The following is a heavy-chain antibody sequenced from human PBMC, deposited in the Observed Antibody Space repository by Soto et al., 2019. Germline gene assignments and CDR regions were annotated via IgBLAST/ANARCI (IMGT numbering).Heavy chain of an antibody. V-gene: IGHV4-31*11. Sequence: ASETLSLTCAVSGGSINTGGYYWSWIRQRPGEGLEWIGYMYYSGSTYYNPSLKSRVTISVDTSKNHFSLKLGSVTAADTAIYYCASAGSEYYFDSWGQGTLVTVSS. CDR1: GGSINTGGYY. CDR2: MYYSGST. D-gene: IGHD1-26*01. J-gene: IGHJ4*02. CDR3: ASAGSEYYFDS.